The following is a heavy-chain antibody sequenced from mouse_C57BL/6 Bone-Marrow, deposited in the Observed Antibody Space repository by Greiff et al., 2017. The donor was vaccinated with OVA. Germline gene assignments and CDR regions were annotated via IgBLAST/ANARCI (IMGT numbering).Heavy chain of an antibody. CDR1: GFSLTSYG. V-gene: IGHV2-2*01. CDR2: IWSGGST. Sequence: VQLQQSGPGLVQPSQSLSITCTVSGFSLTSYGVHWVRQSPGKGLEWLGVIWSGGSTDYNAAFISRLSISKDNSKSQVFFKMNSLQADDTAIYYCARKFVDTTVPYYFDYWGQGTTLTVSS. CDR3: ARKFVDTTVPYYFDY. J-gene: IGHJ2*01. D-gene: IGHD1-1*01.